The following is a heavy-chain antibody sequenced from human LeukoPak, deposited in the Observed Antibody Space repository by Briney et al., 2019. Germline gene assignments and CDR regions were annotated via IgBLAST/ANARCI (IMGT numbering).Heavy chain of an antibody. J-gene: IGHJ4*01. CDR2: VYSSGST. CDR3: ARHGDYYCRSTSCFDY. CDR1: GGSISSYY. V-gene: IGHV4-59*08. Sequence: SETLSVTCIVSGGSISSYYWSWIRQPPGKGLEWIGYVYSSGSTNHNPSLKSRVTISVDTSKNQFSLRLGSVTAADTAVYYCARHGDYYCRSTSCFDYWGQGTLVTVSS. D-gene: IGHD2-2*01.